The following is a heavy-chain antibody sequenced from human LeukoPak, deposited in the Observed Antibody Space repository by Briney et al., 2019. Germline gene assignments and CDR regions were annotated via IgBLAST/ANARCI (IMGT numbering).Heavy chain of an antibody. CDR1: GFTFSSHG. Sequence: GRSLRLSCAASGFTFSSHGMHWVRQAPGKGLEWVAVIWYDGSNKFYADSVGGRFTISRDNSKNTLYVQMNSVRAEDTAVYYCARGRGSGWYDAFDIWGQGTMVTVSS. CDR2: IWYDGSNK. V-gene: IGHV3-33*01. D-gene: IGHD6-19*01. J-gene: IGHJ3*02. CDR3: ARGRGSGWYDAFDI.